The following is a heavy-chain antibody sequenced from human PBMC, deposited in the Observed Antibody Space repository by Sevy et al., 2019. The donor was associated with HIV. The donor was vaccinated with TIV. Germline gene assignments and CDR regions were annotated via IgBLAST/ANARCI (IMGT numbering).Heavy chain of an antibody. D-gene: IGHD3-22*01. CDR1: GGSINNGPYY. V-gene: IGHV4-61*02. Sequence: SETLSLTCTVTGGSINNGPYYWSWIRQSAGKGLEWLGRVYRTGNTNYNPFLDSRVTISVDTSSNQFSLNLRSVTAADTAVYYCVRGENYYGSGDYYRSYDIFDIWGQGTTVTVSS. J-gene: IGHJ3*02. CDR3: VRGENYYGSGDYYRSYDIFDI. CDR2: VYRTGNT.